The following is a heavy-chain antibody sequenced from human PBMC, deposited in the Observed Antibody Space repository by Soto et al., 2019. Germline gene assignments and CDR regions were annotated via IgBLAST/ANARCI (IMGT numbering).Heavy chain of an antibody. J-gene: IGHJ4*02. D-gene: IGHD2-8*01. Sequence: EYLKVSLKGSGYRFTSYWIIWVRQMPGKGLECMGRIDPSDSYTNYSPSFQGHVTISADKPISTAYLQWSSLKASDTAMYYCARHEPLGLCTNGVCSYGLFDYWGQGTLVTVSS. CDR2: IDPSDSYT. CDR3: ARHEPLGLCTNGVCSYGLFDY. V-gene: IGHV5-10-1*01. CDR1: GYRFTSYW.